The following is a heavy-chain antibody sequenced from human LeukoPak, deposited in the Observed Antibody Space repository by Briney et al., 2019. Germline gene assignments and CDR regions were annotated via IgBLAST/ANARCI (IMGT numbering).Heavy chain of an antibody. CDR1: GDSITSSSYY. D-gene: IGHD2-2*01. CDR3: ARSLPRAFDI. V-gene: IGHV4-39*01. Sequence: SETLSLTCSVSGDSITSSSYYWAWIRQPPEKGLEWIGSVYYTGGTSYSPSLKSRVTISVDTSKNQFSLMLSSVTAADTAVYYCARSLPRAFDIWGQGTMVTVSS. J-gene: IGHJ3*02. CDR2: VYYTGGT.